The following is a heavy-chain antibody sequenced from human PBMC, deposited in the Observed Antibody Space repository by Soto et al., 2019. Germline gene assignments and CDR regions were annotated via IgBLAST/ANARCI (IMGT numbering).Heavy chain of an antibody. J-gene: IGHJ5*02. D-gene: IGHD1-26*01. Sequence: ASVKVSCKASGYTFTNSGISWVRQAPGHGLEWMGWISAYNGNTNYAQKLQGRVTMTTDTSTSTAYMEVRSLRSDDTAVYYCARSSGTSYIWFDPWGQGTLVTVSS. CDR1: GYTFTNSG. V-gene: IGHV1-18*01. CDR3: ARSSGTSYIWFDP. CDR2: ISAYNGNT.